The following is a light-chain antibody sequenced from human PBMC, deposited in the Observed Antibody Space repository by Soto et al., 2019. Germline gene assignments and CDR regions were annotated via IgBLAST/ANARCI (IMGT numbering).Light chain of an antibody. Sequence: QSVLTQPASVSGSPGQSITISCTGTSSDVGGYNYVSWYQQNPGKAPKLMIYEVSNRPSGVSNRFSGSKSGNTASLTISGLQAEDEADYYCSSYTSSITWVFGGGTKLIVL. CDR1: SSDVGGYNY. CDR2: EVS. CDR3: SSYTSSITWV. V-gene: IGLV2-14*01. J-gene: IGLJ3*02.